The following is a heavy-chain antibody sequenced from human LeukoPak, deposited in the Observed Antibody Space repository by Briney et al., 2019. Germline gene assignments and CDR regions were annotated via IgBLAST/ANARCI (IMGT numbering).Heavy chain of an antibody. V-gene: IGHV1-24*01. Sequence: ASVKVSCKVSGYTLTELSMHWVRQAPGKGLEWMGGFDPEDGETIYAQKFQGRVTMTEVTSTDTAYMELSSLRSEDTAVYYCATQSFSGSAPFGYWGQGTLVTVSS. D-gene: IGHD3-10*01. CDR1: GYTLTELS. CDR3: ATQSFSGSAPFGY. J-gene: IGHJ4*02. CDR2: FDPEDGET.